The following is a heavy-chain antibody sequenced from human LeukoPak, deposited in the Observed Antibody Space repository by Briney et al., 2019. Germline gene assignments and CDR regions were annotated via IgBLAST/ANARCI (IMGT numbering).Heavy chain of an antibody. J-gene: IGHJ4*02. Sequence: GGSLRLPCAASGFTFSSYSMNWVRQAPGKGLEWVSSISSSSSYIYYADSVKGRFTISRDNAKNSLYLQMNSLRAEDTAVYYCARASLRAAAGTLNYWGQGTLVTVSS. CDR2: ISSSSSYI. CDR1: GFTFSSYS. CDR3: ARASLRAAAGTLNY. V-gene: IGHV3-21*01. D-gene: IGHD6-13*01.